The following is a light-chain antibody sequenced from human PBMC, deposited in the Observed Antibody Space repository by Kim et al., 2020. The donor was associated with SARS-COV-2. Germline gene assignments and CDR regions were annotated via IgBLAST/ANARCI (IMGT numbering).Light chain of an antibody. CDR2: EAS. CDR1: QTVSSN. CDR3: LKRCDWPPIT. Sequence: EIVLTQSPATLSLSPAERATLSCRASQTVSSNLAWYQQKPGQAPRLLIYEASNRATGIPARFSGSGSGTDFTLTISSLEPEDSAVYYCLKRCDWPPITFGQGTRLEIK. V-gene: IGKV3-11*01. J-gene: IGKJ5*01.